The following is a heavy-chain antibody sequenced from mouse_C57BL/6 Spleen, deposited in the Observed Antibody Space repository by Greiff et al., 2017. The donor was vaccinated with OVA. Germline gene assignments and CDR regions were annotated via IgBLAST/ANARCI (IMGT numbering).Heavy chain of an antibody. Sequence: EVQGVESGGGLVKPGGSLKLSCAASGFTFSDYGMHWVRQAPEKGLEWVAYISSGSSTIYYADTVKGRFTISRDNAKNTLFLQMTSLRSEDTAMYYCARRYYGSSHGAMDYWGQGTSVTVSS. J-gene: IGHJ4*01. CDR3: ARRYYGSSHGAMDY. CDR1: GFTFSDYG. CDR2: ISSGSSTI. V-gene: IGHV5-17*01. D-gene: IGHD1-1*01.